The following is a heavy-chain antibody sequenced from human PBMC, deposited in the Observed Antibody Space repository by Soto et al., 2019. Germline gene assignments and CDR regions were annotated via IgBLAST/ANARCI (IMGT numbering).Heavy chain of an antibody. CDR1: GFTFGAHY. D-gene: IGHD2-15*01. CDR2: ISSRSNYT. V-gene: IGHV3-11*05. J-gene: IGHJ4*02. Sequence: QVQLVESGGGLVKPGGSLRLSCAASGFTFGAHYMTWIRQAPGKGLEWLSYISSRSNYTDYADSVKGRFTTSRDNAKNSLYLQMNSQRAEDPPVYYCARVLGGTRGFASWAQGTLVPV. CDR3: ARVLGGTRGFAS.